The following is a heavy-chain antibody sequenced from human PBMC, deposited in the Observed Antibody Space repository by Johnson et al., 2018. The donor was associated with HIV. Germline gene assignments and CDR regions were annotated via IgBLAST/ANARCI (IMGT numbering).Heavy chain of an antibody. D-gene: IGHD1-26*01. CDR1: GFTFSDHY. CDR2: ISSSSSSI. Sequence: QVQLVESGGGLVKPGGSLRLSCAVSGFTFSDHYMSWIRQAPGKGLEWVSYISSSSSSIYYADSVKGRFTISRDNSKNTVFLEMNSLTAEDTGLYYCVKDGAHSGSHHDAFDVWGRGTVVTVSS. J-gene: IGHJ3*01. CDR3: VKDGAHSGSHHDAFDV. V-gene: IGHV3-11*04.